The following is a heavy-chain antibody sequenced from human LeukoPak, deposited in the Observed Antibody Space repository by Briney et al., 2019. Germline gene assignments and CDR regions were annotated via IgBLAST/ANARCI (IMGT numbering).Heavy chain of an antibody. CDR1: GFTFSSYG. J-gene: IGHJ5*02. D-gene: IGHD6-13*01. CDR3: ARDLGGQQLVNWFDP. CDR2: ISYDGSNK. V-gene: IGHV3-30*03. Sequence: GGSLRLSCAASGFTFSSYGMHWVRQAPGKGLEWVAVISYDGSNKYYADSVKGRFTISRDNSKNTLFLQMNSLRAEDTAVYYCARDLGGQQLVNWFDPWGQGTLVTVSS.